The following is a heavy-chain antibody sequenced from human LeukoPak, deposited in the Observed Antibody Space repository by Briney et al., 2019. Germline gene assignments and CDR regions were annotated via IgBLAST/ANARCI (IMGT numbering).Heavy chain of an antibody. CDR1: GFTFSSYA. CDR3: ARGHNWNYGYYYYGMDV. J-gene: IGHJ6*02. Sequence: GGSLRLSCAASGFTFSSYAMHWVRQAPGKGLEYVSAISSNGGSTYYANSVKGRFTISRDNSTNTLYLQMGSLRAEDMAVYYCARGHNWNYGYYYYGMDVWGQGTTVTVSS. CDR2: ISSNGGST. V-gene: IGHV3-64*01. D-gene: IGHD1-7*01.